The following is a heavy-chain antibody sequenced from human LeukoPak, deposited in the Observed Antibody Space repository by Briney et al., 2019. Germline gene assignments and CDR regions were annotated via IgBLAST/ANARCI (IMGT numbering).Heavy chain of an antibody. CDR3: ARENLPYYDFWSGSAYYYYGMDV. D-gene: IGHD3-3*01. V-gene: IGHV3-33*01. CDR2: IWYDGSNK. Sequence: GGSLRLSCAASGFTFSSYGMPWVRQAPGKGLEWVAVIWYDGSNKYYADSVKGRFTISRDNSKNTLYLQMNSLRAEDTAVYYCARENLPYYDFWSGSAYYYYGMDVWGQGTTVTVSS. CDR1: GFTFSSYG. J-gene: IGHJ6*02.